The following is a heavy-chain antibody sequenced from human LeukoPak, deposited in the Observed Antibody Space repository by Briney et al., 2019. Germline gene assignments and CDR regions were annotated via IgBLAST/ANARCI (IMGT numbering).Heavy chain of an antibody. Sequence: SETLSLTCTVSGYSISSGYYWGWIRQPPGKGLEWIGSIYHSGITYYSASLKSRVSILLDMSKNQFSLKLSSVTAADTAVYYCVRGDYGSGSWHPYDWFDPWGQGTLVTVSS. V-gene: IGHV4-38-2*02. CDR3: VRGDYGSGSWHPYDWFDP. J-gene: IGHJ5*02. D-gene: IGHD3-10*01. CDR2: IYHSGIT. CDR1: GYSISSGYY.